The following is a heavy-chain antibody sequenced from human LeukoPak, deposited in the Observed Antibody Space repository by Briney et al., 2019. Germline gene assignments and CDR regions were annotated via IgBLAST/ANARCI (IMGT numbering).Heavy chain of an antibody. D-gene: IGHD3-9*01. CDR2: INPNSGGT. CDR1: GYTFTGYY. CDR3: ARAYYDILTGYYFAGGY. V-gene: IGHV1-2*02. J-gene: IGHJ4*02. Sequence: ASVKVSCKASGYTFTGYYMHWVRQAPGQGLEWMGWINPNSGGTNYAQKFQGRVTMTRDTSISTAYMELSRLRSDDTAVNYCARAYYDILTGYYFAGGYWGQGTLVTVSS.